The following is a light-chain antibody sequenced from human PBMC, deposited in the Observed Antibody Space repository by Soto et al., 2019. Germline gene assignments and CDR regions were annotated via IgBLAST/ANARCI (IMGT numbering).Light chain of an antibody. CDR3: HQRQSWPRT. CDR2: GAS. V-gene: IGKV3-20*01. J-gene: IGKJ1*01. Sequence: IVLTQSPGTLSLSPWERATLSCRASQSVSSSYLAWYQQKPGQAPRLLIYGASSRATGIPDRFSGSGSGTDFTLTISRLEPEDFAVYYCHQRQSWPRTFGQGTKVDIK. CDR1: QSVSSSY.